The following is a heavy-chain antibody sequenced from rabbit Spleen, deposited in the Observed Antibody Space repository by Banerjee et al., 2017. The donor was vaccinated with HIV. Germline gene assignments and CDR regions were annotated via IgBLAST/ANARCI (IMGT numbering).Heavy chain of an antibody. Sequence: QSLEESGGDLVKTGASLTLTCTASGVSFSSRSYMCWVRQAPGKGLEWIACIDTGSSGFTYFAPWAKGRFTCSKTSSTTVTLQMTRLPAADTATYFFARDTSISFSSYGMDLWGPRTHVTVS. CDR1: GVSFSSRSY. J-gene: IGHJ6*01. V-gene: IGHV1S40*01. CDR3: ARDTSISFSSYGMDL. CDR2: IDTGSSGFT. D-gene: IGHD1-1*01.